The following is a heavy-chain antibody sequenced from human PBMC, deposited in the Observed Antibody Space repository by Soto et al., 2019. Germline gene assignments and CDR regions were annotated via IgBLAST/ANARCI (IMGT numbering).Heavy chain of an antibody. J-gene: IGHJ3*01. Sequence: EVQLVESGGGLVKPGGSLRLSCVDSGFTLSSYSMNWVRQAPGKGLEWVSSISVYSSHIFYADSVRGRFTISRDNAKNSLYLQMNSLRAGDTAVYYCVRGGRGYTKDDVFDVWGQGTMVTVSS. V-gene: IGHV3-21*01. CDR3: VRGGRGYTKDDVFDV. D-gene: IGHD2-2*02. CDR1: GFTLSSYS. CDR2: ISVYSSHI.